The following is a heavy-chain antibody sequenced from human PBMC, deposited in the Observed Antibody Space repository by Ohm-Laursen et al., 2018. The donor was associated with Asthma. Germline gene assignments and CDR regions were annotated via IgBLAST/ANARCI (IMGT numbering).Heavy chain of an antibody. J-gene: IGHJ4*02. Sequence: SLRLSCAASGFTFSNAWMSWVRQAPGKGLEWVGRIKSKADGGTTDYAAPVKGRFTISRDDSKNTLYLQMNSLKTEDTAVYYCTTESNSGNFYMGDYWGQGTLVTVSS. V-gene: IGHV3-15*01. CDR1: GFTFSNAW. D-gene: IGHD1-26*01. CDR3: TTESNSGNFYMGDY. CDR2: IKSKADGGTT.